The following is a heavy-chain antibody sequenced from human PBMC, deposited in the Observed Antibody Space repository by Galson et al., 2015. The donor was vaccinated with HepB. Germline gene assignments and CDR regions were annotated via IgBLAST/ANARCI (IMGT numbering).Heavy chain of an antibody. D-gene: IGHD3-22*01. CDR1: GFDFNNCG. J-gene: IGHJ4*02. V-gene: IGHV3-33*01. CDR3: ARGGPYDSSGYSRGSLDY. Sequence: SLRLSCAASGFDFNNCGMHWVRQAPGKGPEWVAVMWSDGSNKLYTDSVKGRFTISRDNSKNTLYLQMNSLRAEDTAVYYCARGGPYDSSGYSRGSLDYWGQGTLVTVSS. CDR2: MWSDGSNK.